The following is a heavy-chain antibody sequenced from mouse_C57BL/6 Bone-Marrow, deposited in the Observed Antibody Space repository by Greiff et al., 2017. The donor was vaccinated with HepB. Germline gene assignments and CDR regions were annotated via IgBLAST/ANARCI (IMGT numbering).Heavy chain of an antibody. CDR2: IRDGGSYT. D-gene: IGHD2-10*01. CDR3: ARDRLPYVDY. Sequence: EVKLMESGGGLVKPGGSLKLSCAASGFTFSSYAMSWVRQTPEKRLEWVATIRDGGSYTYYPDNVKGRFTISIDNTKNNLYLQMSHLKSENTAMYYGARDRLPYVDYWGQGTTLTVSS. CDR1: GFTFSSYA. V-gene: IGHV5-4*01. J-gene: IGHJ2*01.